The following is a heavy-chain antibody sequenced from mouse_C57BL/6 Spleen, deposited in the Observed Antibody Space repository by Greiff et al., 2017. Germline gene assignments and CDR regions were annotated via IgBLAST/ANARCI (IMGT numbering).Heavy chain of an antibody. J-gene: IGHJ3*01. V-gene: IGHV3-1*01. CDR2: ISYSGST. D-gene: IGHD2-5*01. CDR1: GYSITSGYD. Sequence: EVKLVESGPGMVKPSQSLSLTCTVTGYSITSGYDWHWIRHFPGNKLEWMGYISYSGSTNYNPSLKSRISITHDTSKNHFFLKLNSVTTEDTATYYCARGDSNFPFADWGQRTLVTVSA. CDR3: ARGDSNFPFAD.